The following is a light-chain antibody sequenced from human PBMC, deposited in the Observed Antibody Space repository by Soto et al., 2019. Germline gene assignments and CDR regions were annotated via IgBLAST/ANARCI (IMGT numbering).Light chain of an antibody. CDR1: SSDIGLYNY. CDR3: SSLSTTSTPIV. V-gene: IGLV2-14*01. Sequence: QSVLSQPASMSGSPGQSVTIPCTGASSDIGLYNYVSWYQHHPGKAPKLLISEVNVRPSGLSDRFSASKAGNTASLTISGLQPEDEAHYYCSSLSTTSTPIVFGSGTKVTVL. CDR2: EVN. J-gene: IGLJ1*01.